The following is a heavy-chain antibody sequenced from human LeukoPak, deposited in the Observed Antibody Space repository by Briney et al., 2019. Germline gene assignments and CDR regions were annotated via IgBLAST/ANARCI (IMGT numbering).Heavy chain of an antibody. V-gene: IGHV1-2*02. Sequence: GASVKVSCKPSGYPFTNFYIHWVRQAPGQGLEWMGWINPNSGGTNYAQKFQGRVTMTRDTSISTAYMELSRLRSDDTAVYYCARYYYDSSGYLNYFDYWGQGTLVTVSS. CDR1: GYPFTNFY. CDR3: ARYYYDSSGYLNYFDY. CDR2: INPNSGGT. D-gene: IGHD3-22*01. J-gene: IGHJ4*02.